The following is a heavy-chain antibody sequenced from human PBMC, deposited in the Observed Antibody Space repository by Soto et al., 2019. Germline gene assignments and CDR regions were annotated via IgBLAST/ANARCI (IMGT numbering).Heavy chain of an antibody. CDR3: AREYYYDSSGYPWFDP. CDR1: GGTFSSYA. D-gene: IGHD3-22*01. CDR2: IIPIFGTA. Sequence: ASVKVSCKASGGTFSSYAISWVRRTPGQGLEWMGGIIPIFGTANYAQKFQGRVTITADESTSTAYMELSSLRSEDTAVYYCAREYYYDSSGYPWFDPRGQGTLVTVSS. V-gene: IGHV1-69*13. J-gene: IGHJ5*02.